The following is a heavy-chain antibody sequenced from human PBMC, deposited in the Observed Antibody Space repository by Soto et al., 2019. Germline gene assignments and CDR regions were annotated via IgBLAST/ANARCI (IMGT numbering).Heavy chain of an antibody. D-gene: IGHD3-10*01. J-gene: IGHJ1*01. Sequence: SQTLSLTCDISGDSVSSNSAAWNWIRQSPSRGLEWLGRTYYRSKWYNHYAVSVKSRITINPDTSKNQVSLQLNSVTPEDTAVYYCARVGVSGGSLEHWGQGTLVTVSS. CDR3: ARVGVSGGSLEH. CDR1: GDSVSSNSAA. V-gene: IGHV6-1*01. CDR2: TYYRSKWYN.